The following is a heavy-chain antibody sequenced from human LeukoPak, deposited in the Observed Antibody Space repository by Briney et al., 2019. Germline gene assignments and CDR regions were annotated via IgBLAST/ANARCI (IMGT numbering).Heavy chain of an antibody. J-gene: IGHJ3*02. CDR2: FDPEDGET. Sequence: GASVKVTCKVSGYTLTELSMHWVRQAPGKGLEWMGGFDPEDGETIYAQKFQGRVTMTEDTSTDTAYMELSSLRSEDTAVYYCATDWYRIDAFDIWGQGTMVTVSS. V-gene: IGHV1-24*01. CDR1: GYTLTELS. D-gene: IGHD1-26*01. CDR3: ATDWYRIDAFDI.